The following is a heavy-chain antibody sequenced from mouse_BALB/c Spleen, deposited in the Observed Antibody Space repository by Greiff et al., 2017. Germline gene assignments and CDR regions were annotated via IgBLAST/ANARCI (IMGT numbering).Heavy chain of an antibody. CDR3: ARQRYGGYAMDY. CDR2: ISSGGGST. D-gene: IGHD2-14*01. CDR1: GFAFSSYD. J-gene: IGHJ4*01. V-gene: IGHV5-12-1*01. Sequence: EVKLVESGGGLVKPGGSLKLSCAASGFAFSSYDMSWVRQTPEKRLEWVAYISSGGGSTYYPDTVKGRFTISRDNAKNTLYLQMSSLKSEDTAMYYCARQRYGGYAMDYWGQGTSVTVSS.